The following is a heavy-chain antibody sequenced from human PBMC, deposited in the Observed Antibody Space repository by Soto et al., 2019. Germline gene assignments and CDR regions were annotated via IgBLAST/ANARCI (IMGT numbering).Heavy chain of an antibody. J-gene: IGHJ5*02. CDR2: IYHGGST. CDR1: GYSISSGYY. D-gene: IGHD3-22*01. Sequence: NPSETLSLTCAVSGYSISSGYYWGLLRHPPGEVLEWSGSIYHGGSTYYNPSLNSRVTLSIDMTNNHVSLILNSVTAADTAVYYCARVGPWVPYYYDSSPYTFENWFDPWGQGTLVTVSS. V-gene: IGHV4-38-2*01. CDR3: ARVGPWVPYYYDSSPYTFENWFDP.